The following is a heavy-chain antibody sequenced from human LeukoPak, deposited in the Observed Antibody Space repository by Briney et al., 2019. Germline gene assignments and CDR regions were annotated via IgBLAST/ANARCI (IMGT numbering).Heavy chain of an antibody. CDR2: IKGDERST. V-gene: IGHV3-74*01. Sequence: GGSLRLSCAASGFTFSSYWLHWVRQAPGKGLVWVSRIKGDERSTNYADSVKGRFTISRDNAKNTVYLEMNSLRAEDTAVYYCARLWDYGDFQNAFDIWGQGTTVTVSS. D-gene: IGHD4-17*01. CDR1: GFTFSSYW. CDR3: ARLWDYGDFQNAFDI. J-gene: IGHJ3*02.